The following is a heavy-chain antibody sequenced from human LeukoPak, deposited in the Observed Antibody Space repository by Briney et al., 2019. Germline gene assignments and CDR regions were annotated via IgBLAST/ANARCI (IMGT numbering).Heavy chain of an antibody. V-gene: IGHV4-31*03. J-gene: IGHJ4*02. CDR3: ARAIRVGATLYYFDY. D-gene: IGHD1-26*01. CDR2: IYYSGST. CDR1: GGSISSGGYY. Sequence: SETLSLTCTVSGGSISSGGYYWSWIRQHPGQGLEWIGYIYYSGSTYYNPSLKSRVTISVDTSKNQFSLKLSSVTAADTAVYYCARAIRVGATLYYFDYWGQGTLVTVSS.